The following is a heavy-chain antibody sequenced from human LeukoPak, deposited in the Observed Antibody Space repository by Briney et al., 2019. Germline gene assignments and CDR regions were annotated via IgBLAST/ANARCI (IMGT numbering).Heavy chain of an antibody. CDR2: SYYTGST. CDR3: ARHTALGPCSGERCHPLDH. Sequence: PSETLSLTCTVSGGSISGYYWSWIGQSPGEGLEGIADSYYTGSTNYNPSLKSRGTISVDTSKNQLPLMLTSVNAADTAVYYCARHTALGPCSGERCHPLDHWGQAALVTVYS. D-gene: IGHD2-15*01. J-gene: IGHJ4*02. CDR1: GGSISGYY. V-gene: IGHV4-59*08.